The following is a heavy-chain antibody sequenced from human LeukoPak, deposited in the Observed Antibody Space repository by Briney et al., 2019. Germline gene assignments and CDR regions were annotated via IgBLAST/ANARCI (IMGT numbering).Heavy chain of an antibody. CDR1: GGTFSSYA. V-gene: IGHV1-69*05. CDR2: IIPIFGTA. D-gene: IGHD3-22*01. CDR3: ARRLDDSSGYYYRHYFDY. J-gene: IGHJ4*02. Sequence: GASVKVSCKASGGTFSSYAISWVRQAPGQGLEWMGGIIPIFGTANYAQKFRGRVKTTTDESTSTAYMELSSLRSEDTAVYYCARRLDDSSGYYYRHYFDYWGQGTLVTVSS.